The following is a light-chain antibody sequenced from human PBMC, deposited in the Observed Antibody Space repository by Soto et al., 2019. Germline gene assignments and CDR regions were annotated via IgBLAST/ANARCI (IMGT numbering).Light chain of an antibody. V-gene: IGLV1-40*01. CDR2: GNT. Sequence: QSVLTQPPSVSGAPGQRVTISCTGSSSNIGADFDVHWYQHLPGTAPKLLIYGNTNRPSGVPDRFSASKSGTSASLAITGLQAEDEADYYCQSYDNSLSGYVFGTGTKLTVL. J-gene: IGLJ1*01. CDR3: QSYDNSLSGYV. CDR1: SSNIGADFD.